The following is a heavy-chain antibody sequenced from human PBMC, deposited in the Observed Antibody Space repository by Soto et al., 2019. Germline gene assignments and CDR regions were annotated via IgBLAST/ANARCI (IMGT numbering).Heavy chain of an antibody. CDR2: ISSSSSYI. CDR3: AGSGYFSPVGNWFDP. D-gene: IGHD3-3*01. CDR1: GFTFSSYS. V-gene: IGHV3-21*01. J-gene: IGHJ5*02. Sequence: ESGGGLVKPGGSLRLSCAASGFTFSSYSMNWVRQAPGKGLEWVSSISSSSSYIYYADSVKGRFTISRDNAKNSLYLQMNSLRAEDTAVYYCAGSGYFSPVGNWFDPWGQGTLVTVSS.